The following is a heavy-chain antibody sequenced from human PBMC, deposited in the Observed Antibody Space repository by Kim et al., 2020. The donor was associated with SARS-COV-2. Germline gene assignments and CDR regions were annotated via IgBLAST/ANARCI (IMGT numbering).Heavy chain of an antibody. D-gene: IGHD3-22*01. CDR3: ARDEVLDYYDSSGYYYYDAFDI. V-gene: IGHV1-69*13. J-gene: IGHJ3*02. CDR1: GGTFSSYA. CDR2: IIPIFGTA. Sequence: SVKVSCKASGGTFSSYAISWVRQAPGQGLEWMGGIIPIFGTANYAQKFQGRVTITADESTSTAYMELSSLRSEDTAVYYCARDEVLDYYDSSGYYYYDAFDIWGQGTMVTVSS.